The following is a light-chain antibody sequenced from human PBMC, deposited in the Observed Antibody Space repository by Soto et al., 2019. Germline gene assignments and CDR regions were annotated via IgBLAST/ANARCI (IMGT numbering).Light chain of an antibody. CDR1: QSVLYSSKNKNS. CDR3: QQHYSDPLT. Sequence: DIVMTQSPDSLAVSLGERATINCKSSQSVLYSSKNKNSLVWYQQKPGQPPKLLIYWASTRESGVPARVSGSGSGTDFTLTISSLQAEDVAVYYCQQHYSDPLTFGGGTKVEIK. J-gene: IGKJ4*01. V-gene: IGKV4-1*01. CDR2: WAS.